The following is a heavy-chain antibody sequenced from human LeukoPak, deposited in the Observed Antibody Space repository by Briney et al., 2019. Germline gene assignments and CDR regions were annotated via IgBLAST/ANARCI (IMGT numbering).Heavy chain of an antibody. CDR2: ISPYNGNT. J-gene: IGHJ4*02. D-gene: IGHD6-19*01. CDR1: GYTFTGYY. CDR3: ARDLGADQWLAPFDY. V-gene: IGHV1-18*04. Sequence: VASVKVSCKASGYTFTGYYMHWVRQAPGQGVEWMGWISPYNGNTNYAQKVQGRVTMTTDTSTNTAYMELRSLRSDDTAVYYCARDLGADQWLAPFDYWGQGTLVTVSS.